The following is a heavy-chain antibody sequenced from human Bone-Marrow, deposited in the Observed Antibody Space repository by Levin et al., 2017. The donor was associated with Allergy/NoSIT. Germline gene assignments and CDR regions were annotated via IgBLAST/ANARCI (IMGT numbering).Heavy chain of an antibody. D-gene: IGHD4-23*01. CDR2: IYYSGST. J-gene: IGHJ4*02. CDR3: ARDYSGFHY. V-gene: IGHV4-59*01. Sequence: PSETLSLTCIVSGGSISSYYWNWIRQPPGKGLEWIGYIYYSGSTNYNPSLKSRVTISVDTSKNQFSLKLNSVTAADTAVYYCARDYSGFHYWGQGTLVTVSS. CDR1: GGSISSYY.